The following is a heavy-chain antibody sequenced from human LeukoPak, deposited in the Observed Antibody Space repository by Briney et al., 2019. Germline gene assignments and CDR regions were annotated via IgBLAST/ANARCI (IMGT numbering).Heavy chain of an antibody. CDR3: ARDVPHNWFDT. V-gene: IGHV3-23*01. CDR1: GFTFSSYA. J-gene: IGHJ5*02. CDR2: ISGSGGST. Sequence: GGSLRLSCAASGFTFSSYAMSWVRQAPGKGLEWASAISGSGGSTYYADSVKGRFTISRDNAKNTLYLQMNSLRAEDTAVYYCARDVPHNWFDTWGQGTLVTVSS.